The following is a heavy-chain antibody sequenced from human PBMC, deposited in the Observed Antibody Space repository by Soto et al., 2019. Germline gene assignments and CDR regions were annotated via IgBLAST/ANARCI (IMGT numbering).Heavy chain of an antibody. J-gene: IGHJ3*02. CDR2: IYYSGST. Sequence: SETLSLTCTVSGGSISSYYWSWIRQPPGKGLEWIGYIYYSGSTNYNPSLKSRVTISVDTSKNQFSLKLSSVTAADTAVYYCARGLPGKTTTDAFDIWGQGTMVTVSS. V-gene: IGHV4-59*01. CDR1: GGSISSYY. D-gene: IGHD1-1*01. CDR3: ARGLPGKTTTDAFDI.